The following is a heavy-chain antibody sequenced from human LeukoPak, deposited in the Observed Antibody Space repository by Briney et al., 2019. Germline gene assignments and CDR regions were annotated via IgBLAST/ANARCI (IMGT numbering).Heavy chain of an antibody. J-gene: IGHJ3*02. V-gene: IGHV3-48*03. Sequence: GGSLRLSCAASGFTFSSYEMNWVRQAPGKGLEWVSYISSSGSTIYYADSVKGRFTISRDNAKNSLYLQMNSLRAEDTAVYYCARGWRVGATRNDAFDIWGQGTMVTVSS. CDR1: GFTFSSYE. D-gene: IGHD1-26*01. CDR3: ARGWRVGATRNDAFDI. CDR2: ISSSGSTI.